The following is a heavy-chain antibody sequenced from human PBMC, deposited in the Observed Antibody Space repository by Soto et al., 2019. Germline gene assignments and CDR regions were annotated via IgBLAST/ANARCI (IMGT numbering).Heavy chain of an antibody. CDR1: GASVSSGSFY. D-gene: IGHD6-19*01. V-gene: IGHV4-61*01. Sequence: ASETLSLTCSVSGASVSSGSFYWIWIRQPPGKGLEWIGFIYNNETFNYNPSLKSRVTLSVDTSKHQYSLKLSSATTADTAVYYCSRVPLRYSSSHNFDSWGQGALVTVSS. CDR3: SRVPLRYSSSHNFDS. CDR2: IYNNETF. J-gene: IGHJ4*02.